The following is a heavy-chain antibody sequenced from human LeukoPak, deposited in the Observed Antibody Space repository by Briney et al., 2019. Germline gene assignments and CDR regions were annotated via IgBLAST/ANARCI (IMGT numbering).Heavy chain of an antibody. CDR2: ISAYNGNT. D-gene: IGHD3-22*01. CDR1: GGTFSSYA. J-gene: IGHJ4*02. Sequence: ASVKVSCKASGGTFSSYAISWVRQAPGQGLEWMGWISAYNGNTNYAQKLQGRVTMTTDTSTSTAYMELRSLRSDDTAVYYCARGGYYYDTSGYPLDYWGQGTLVTVSS. V-gene: IGHV1-18*01. CDR3: ARGGYYYDTSGYPLDY.